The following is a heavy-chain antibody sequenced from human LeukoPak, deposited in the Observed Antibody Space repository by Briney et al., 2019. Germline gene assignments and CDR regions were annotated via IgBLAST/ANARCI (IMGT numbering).Heavy chain of an antibody. CDR1: GGTFSSYA. CDR2: IIPIFGTA. D-gene: IGHD5-24*01. CDR3: ARGTRDGYINFDY. J-gene: IGHJ4*02. Sequence: SVKVSCKASGGTFSSYAISWVRQGPGQGLEWMGGIIPIFGTANYAQKFQGGVTITADESTSTAYMELSSLRSEDTAVYYCARGTRDGYINFDYWGQGTLVTVSS. V-gene: IGHV1-69*13.